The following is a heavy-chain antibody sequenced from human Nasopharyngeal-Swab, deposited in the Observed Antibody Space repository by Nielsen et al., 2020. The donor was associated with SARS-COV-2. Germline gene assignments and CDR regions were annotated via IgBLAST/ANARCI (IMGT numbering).Heavy chain of an antibody. CDR3: AGHRFGIAVADSDY. V-gene: IGHV3-21*01. Sequence: WIRQLPGKGLEWVSSISSSSSYIYYADSVKGRFTISRDNAKNSLYLQMNSLRAEDTAVYYCAGHRFGIAVADSDYWGQGTLVTVSS. CDR2: ISSSSSYI. J-gene: IGHJ4*02. D-gene: IGHD6-19*01.